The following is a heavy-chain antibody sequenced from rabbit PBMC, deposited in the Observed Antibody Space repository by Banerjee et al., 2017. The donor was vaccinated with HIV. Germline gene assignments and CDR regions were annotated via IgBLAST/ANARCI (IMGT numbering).Heavy chain of an antibody. D-gene: IGHD4-1*01. Sequence: QSLEESGGDLVQPGASLTLTCTASGFDFSSNAMSWVRQAPGKGLEWIASIGTGSSGSTYYASWAKGRFTISKTSSTTVTLQMTSLTAADTATYFCARDLAGVIGWNFGLWGQGTLVTVS. CDR3: ARDLAGVIGWNFGL. CDR1: GFDFSSNA. CDR2: IGTGSSGST. J-gene: IGHJ3*01. V-gene: IGHV1S40*01.